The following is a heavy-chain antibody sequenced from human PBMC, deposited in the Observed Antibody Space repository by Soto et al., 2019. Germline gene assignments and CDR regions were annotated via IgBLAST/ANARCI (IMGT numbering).Heavy chain of an antibody. D-gene: IGHD6-13*01. CDR1: GGSISSYF. V-gene: IGHV4-59*01. CDR3: ARGLAAVPRAFDY. CDR2: VYYTGTT. Sequence: SETLSLTCTVSGGSISSYFYTWVRQPPGKGLEWIGSVYYTGTTDYNPSLKSRVTISVDTSKTQFSLNLRSVTAADTAVYYCARGLAAVPRAFDYWGRGTLVTVSS. J-gene: IGHJ4*02.